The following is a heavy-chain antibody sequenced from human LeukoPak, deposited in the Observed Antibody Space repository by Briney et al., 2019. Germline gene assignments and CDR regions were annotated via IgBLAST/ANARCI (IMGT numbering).Heavy chain of an antibody. CDR1: GYTFTGYY. CDR3: AAGESTVVTSYYYYMDV. Sequence: ASVKVSCEASGYTFTGYYMHWVRQAPGQGLEWMGWINPNSGGTNYAQKFQGRVTMTRDTSINTAYMELKRLRSDDTAVYYCAAGESTVVTSYYYYMDVWGKGTTVTVSS. J-gene: IGHJ6*03. D-gene: IGHD4-23*01. CDR2: INPNSGGT. V-gene: IGHV1-2*02.